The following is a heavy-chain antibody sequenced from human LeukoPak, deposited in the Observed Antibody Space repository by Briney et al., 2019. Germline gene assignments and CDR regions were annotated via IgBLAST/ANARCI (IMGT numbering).Heavy chain of an antibody. D-gene: IGHD6-19*01. CDR1: GFTFSSYA. Sequence: GSLRLSCAASGFTFSSYAMSWVRQAPGKGLEWISYISSSGSTIYYADSVKGRFTISRDNAKNSLYLQMSSLRVEDTAVYYCARDQWLVRSLDYWGQGTLVTVSS. V-gene: IGHV3-48*01. CDR3: ARDQWLVRSLDY. CDR2: ISSSGSTI. J-gene: IGHJ4*02.